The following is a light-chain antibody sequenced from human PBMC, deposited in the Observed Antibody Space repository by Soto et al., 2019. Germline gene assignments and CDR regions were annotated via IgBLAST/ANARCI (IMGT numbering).Light chain of an antibody. J-gene: IGLJ1*01. Sequence: QSVLTQPPSASETPGQTVSISCSGSNSNIASNTVNWYQHLPGTAPKLLIYYNNQRPSGVPARFSGSKSGTSASLAISGLQSEDESDYYCAAWDDTRNRYVFGTGTKVTVL. V-gene: IGLV1-44*01. CDR2: YNN. CDR1: NSNIASNT. CDR3: AAWDDTRNRYV.